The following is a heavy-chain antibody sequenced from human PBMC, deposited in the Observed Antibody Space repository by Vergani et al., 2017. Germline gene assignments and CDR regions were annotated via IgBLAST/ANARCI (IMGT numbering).Heavy chain of an antibody. CDR3: ARVNKGSVVVAASTFDY. J-gene: IGHJ4*02. Sequence: EVQLVESGGGLVQPGGSLRLSCAASGFTFSSYDMHWVRQATGKGLEWVSAIGTAGDTYYPGSVKGRFTISRENAKNSLYLQMNSLIAGDTAVYYCARVNKGSVVVAASTFDYWGQGTLVTVSS. V-gene: IGHV3-13*01. CDR2: IGTAGDT. CDR1: GFTFSSYD. D-gene: IGHD2-15*01.